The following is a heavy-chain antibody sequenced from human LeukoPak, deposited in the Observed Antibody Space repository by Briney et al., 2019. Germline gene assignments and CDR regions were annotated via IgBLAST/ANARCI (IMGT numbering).Heavy chain of an antibody. Sequence: PGGSLRLSCAASGFTFNNYAMSWVRQAPGKGLEWVSGISGSAGSTYYADSVKGRFTISRDNSKNTPYLQMNSLRAEDTAVYYCAKQISVVTAPLDYFDYWGQGTLVTVSS. CDR3: AKQISVVTAPLDYFDY. J-gene: IGHJ4*02. V-gene: IGHV3-23*01. D-gene: IGHD2-21*02. CDR2: ISGSAGST. CDR1: GFTFNNYA.